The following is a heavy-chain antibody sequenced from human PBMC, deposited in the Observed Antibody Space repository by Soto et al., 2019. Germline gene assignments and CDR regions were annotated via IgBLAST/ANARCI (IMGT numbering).Heavy chain of an antibody. D-gene: IGHD3-22*01. CDR2: IIPIFGTA. CDR3: ASMSGANYYDSSGYSIQKDY. CDR1: GGTFSSYA. Sequence: QVQLVQSGAEVKKPGSSVKVSCKASGGTFSSYAISWVRQAPGQGLEWMGGIIPIFGTANYAQKFQGRVTITADESTSTAYMELSSLRSEDTAVYYCASMSGANYYDSSGYSIQKDYWGQGTLVTVSS. J-gene: IGHJ4*02. V-gene: IGHV1-69*01.